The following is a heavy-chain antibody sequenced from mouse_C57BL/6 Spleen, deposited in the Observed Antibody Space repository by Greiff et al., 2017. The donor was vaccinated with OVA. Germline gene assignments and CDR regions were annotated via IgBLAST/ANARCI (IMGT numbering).Heavy chain of an antibody. D-gene: IGHD2-2*01. CDR1: GYTITGYW. CDR3: ARNWEVTTYYAMDD. CDR2: ILPGSGGT. Sequence: VQLQQSGAELMKPGASVKLSCKATGYTITGYWIEWVKQRPGHGLEWIGEILPGSGGTNYNEKFKGKATLTADTSSNTAYMQLSSLTTEDSAIYYCARNWEVTTYYAMDDWGKGTSVT. V-gene: IGHV1-9*01. J-gene: IGHJ4*01.